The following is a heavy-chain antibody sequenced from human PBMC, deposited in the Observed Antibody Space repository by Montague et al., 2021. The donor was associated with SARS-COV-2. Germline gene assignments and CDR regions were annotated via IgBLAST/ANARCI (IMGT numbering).Heavy chain of an antibody. V-gene: IGHV6-1*01. Sequence: CAISGDSVSSNSAAWNWIRQSPSRGLEWLGRTYYRSKWHNDYAVSVKSRITINPDTSKNQFSLQLKSVTPEDTVVYYCARGWVATIPHMDNWGQGSLVIVSS. J-gene: IGHJ4*02. CDR2: TYYRSKWHN. D-gene: IGHD5-12*01. CDR3: ARGWVATIPHMDN. CDR1: GDSVSSNSAA.